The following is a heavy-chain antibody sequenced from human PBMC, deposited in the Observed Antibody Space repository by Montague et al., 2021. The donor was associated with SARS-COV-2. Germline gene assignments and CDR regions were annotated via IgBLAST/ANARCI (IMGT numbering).Heavy chain of an antibody. Sequence: SETLSLTCTVSGGSISRSTSSWAWIRQPPGKGLEWIGSISYTRSTYYNPSLKSRVTISVDTSRNQFSLRLSSVTAADTSAYYCARLPLVSSWSRAAGYYYYGMDVWGQGTTVTVSS. CDR2: ISYTRST. CDR3: ARLPLVSSWSRAAGYYYYGMDV. D-gene: IGHD6-13*01. J-gene: IGHJ6*02. V-gene: IGHV4-39*01. CDR1: GGSISRSTSS.